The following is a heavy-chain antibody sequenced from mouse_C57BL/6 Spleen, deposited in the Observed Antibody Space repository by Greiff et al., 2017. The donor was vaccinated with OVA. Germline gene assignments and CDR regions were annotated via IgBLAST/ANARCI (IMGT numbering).Heavy chain of an antibody. Sequence: QVQLQQPGAELVKPGASVKLSCKASGYTFTSYWMQWVKQRPGQGLEWIGEIDPSDSYTNYNQTFKGKATLTVDTSSSTAYRQLSSLTSEDSAVYYCARFLTVWYCDVWGTGTTVTVSS. V-gene: IGHV1-50*01. J-gene: IGHJ1*03. CDR3: ARFLTVWYCDV. CDR2: IDPSDSYT. CDR1: GYTFTSYW. D-gene: IGHD1-1*01.